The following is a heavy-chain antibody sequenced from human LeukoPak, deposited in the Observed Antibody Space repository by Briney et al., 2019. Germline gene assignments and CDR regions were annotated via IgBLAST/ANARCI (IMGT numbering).Heavy chain of an antibody. Sequence: GGSLRLSYAASGFTFSTFAMIWVRQPPGKGLEWVSSIFPSGGEIHYADSVRGRFTISRDNSKSTLSLQMNSLRAEDTAIYYCATYRQILLPFESWGQGTLVTVSS. J-gene: IGHJ4*02. CDR1: GFTFSTFA. CDR2: IFPSGGEI. CDR3: ATYRQILLPFES. D-gene: IGHD5-18*01. V-gene: IGHV3-23*01.